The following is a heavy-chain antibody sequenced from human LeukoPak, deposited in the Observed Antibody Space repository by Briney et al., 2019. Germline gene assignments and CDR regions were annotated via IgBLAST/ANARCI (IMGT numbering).Heavy chain of an antibody. D-gene: IGHD5-12*01. CDR1: GGSISSYY. V-gene: IGHV4-59*01. CDR2: IYYSGST. CDR3: ARVWRGYSGYDSPLDY. J-gene: IGHJ4*02. Sequence: SETLSLTCTVSGGSISSYYWSWIRQPPGKGLEWIGYIYYSGSTNYNPSLKSRVTISVDTSKNQFSLKLSSVTAADTAMYYCARVWRGYSGYDSPLDYWGQGTLVTVSS.